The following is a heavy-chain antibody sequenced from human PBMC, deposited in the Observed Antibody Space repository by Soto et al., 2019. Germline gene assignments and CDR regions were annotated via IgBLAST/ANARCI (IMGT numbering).Heavy chain of an antibody. CDR1: GFTFTNSY. CDR2: ISENGDIT. V-gene: IGHV3-64D*06. Sequence: GGSLRLSCSVFGFTFTNSYMHWVRQTPEKGLQYVSSISENGDITYYPDSVKGRFTISRDNSKSTVYLLMNSLRVEDTGVDYCVKDRFVDYWGQGVVVTVSS. J-gene: IGHJ4*02. CDR3: VKDRFVDY.